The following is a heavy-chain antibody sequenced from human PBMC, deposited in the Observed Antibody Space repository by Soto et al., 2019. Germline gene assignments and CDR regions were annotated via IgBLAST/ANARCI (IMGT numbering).Heavy chain of an antibody. CDR3: ARLGQPIERALDY. J-gene: IGHJ4*02. D-gene: IGHD1-26*01. Sequence: GASVKVSCKASGYTFTSYAMHWVRQAPGQRLEWMGWINAGNGNTKYSQKFQGRVTITRDTSASTAYMELSSLRSEDTAVYYCARLGQPIERALDYWGQGTLVTVSS. CDR2: INAGNGNT. CDR1: GYTFTSYA. V-gene: IGHV1-3*01.